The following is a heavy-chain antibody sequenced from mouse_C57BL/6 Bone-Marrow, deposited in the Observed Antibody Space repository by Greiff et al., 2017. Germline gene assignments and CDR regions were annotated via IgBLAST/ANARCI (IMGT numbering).Heavy chain of an antibody. J-gene: IGHJ4*01. Sequence: EVQLQQSGPELVKPGASVTISCKASGYSFTDYNMHWVKQSNGKSLEWIGVINPNYGTTSYNQNFKGKATLTVDQSSSTAYMQLNSLTSEDSAVYYCARGYDYDYAMDYWGQGTSVTVSS. V-gene: IGHV1-39*01. CDR3: ARGYDYDYAMDY. CDR1: GYSFTDYN. D-gene: IGHD2-4*01. CDR2: INPNYGTT.